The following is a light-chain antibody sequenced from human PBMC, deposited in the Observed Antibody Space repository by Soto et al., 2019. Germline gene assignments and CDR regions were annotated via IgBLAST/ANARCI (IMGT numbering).Light chain of an antibody. Sequence: QSALTQPASVSGSPGQSITISCTGTSSYIGDYNYVSWYQQHPGKAPKVMIYDVSNRPSGVSNRFSGSKSGNTASLTISGLQAEDEADYYCSSFTNSNTRVFGTGTKVTVL. CDR1: SSYIGDYNY. CDR3: SSFTNSNTRV. V-gene: IGLV2-14*01. J-gene: IGLJ1*01. CDR2: DVS.